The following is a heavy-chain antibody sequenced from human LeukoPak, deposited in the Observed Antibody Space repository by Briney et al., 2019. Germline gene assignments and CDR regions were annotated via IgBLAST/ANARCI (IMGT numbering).Heavy chain of an antibody. CDR2: ISSSSSTI. D-gene: IGHD2-2*01. V-gene: IGHV3-48*01. Sequence: GGSLRLSCAASGFTFSSYSMNWVRQAPGRGLEWVSYISSSSSTIYYADSVKGRFTISRDNAKNSLYLQMNSLRAEDTAVYYCARATPAAEYPYYYLDYWGQGTLVTVSS. J-gene: IGHJ4*02. CDR1: GFTFSSYS. CDR3: ARATPAAEYPYYYLDY.